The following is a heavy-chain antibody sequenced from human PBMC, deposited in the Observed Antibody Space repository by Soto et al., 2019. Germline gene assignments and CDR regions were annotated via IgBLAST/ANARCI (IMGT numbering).Heavy chain of an antibody. CDR3: ARCRSTSSDAFDI. V-gene: IGHV3-33*01. Sequence: QVQLVESGGGVVQPGRSLRLSCAASGFTFSSYGMHWVRQAPGKGLEWVAVIWYDGSNKYYADSVKGRFTIPRDNSKNTLYLQMNSLRAEETAVYYCARCRSTSSDAFDIWGQGTMVTVSS. CDR2: IWYDGSNK. D-gene: IGHD2-2*01. CDR1: GFTFSSYG. J-gene: IGHJ3*02.